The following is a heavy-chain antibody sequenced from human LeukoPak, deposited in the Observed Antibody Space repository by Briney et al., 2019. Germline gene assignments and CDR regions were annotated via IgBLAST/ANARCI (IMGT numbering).Heavy chain of an antibody. CDR2: IYYSGST. CDR3: ARVACSSTSCYRHYGMDV. CDR1: GGSISSYY. V-gene: IGHV4-59*01. J-gene: IGHJ6*02. Sequence: SETLSLTCTVSGGSISSYYWSWIQQPPGKGLEWIGYIYYSGSTNYNPSLKSRVTISVDTSKNQFSLKLSSVTAADTAVYYCARVACSSTSCYRHYGMDVWGQGTTVTVSS. D-gene: IGHD2-2*02.